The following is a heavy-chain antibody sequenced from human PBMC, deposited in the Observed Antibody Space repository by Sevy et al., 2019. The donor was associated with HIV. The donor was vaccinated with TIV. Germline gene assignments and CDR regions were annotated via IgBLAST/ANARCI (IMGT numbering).Heavy chain of an antibody. D-gene: IGHD6-6*01. CDR2: IWYDGSNQ. CDR1: GFSIRRYG. V-gene: IGHV3-33*01. Sequence: GGSLRLSCAASGFSIRRYGMHWVRQAPGKGLEWVAVIWYDGSNQYYADSVKGRLTISRDNSKNTLYLQMNSLRAEDTAVYYCARAPYSSSSAKNYYFDYWGQGTLVTVSS. CDR3: ARAPYSSSSAKNYYFDY. J-gene: IGHJ4*02.